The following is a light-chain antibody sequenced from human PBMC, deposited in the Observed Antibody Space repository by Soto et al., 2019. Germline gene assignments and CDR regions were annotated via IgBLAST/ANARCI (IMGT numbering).Light chain of an antibody. V-gene: IGLV2-14*01. CDR1: SSDVGGYDY. CDR2: DVS. Sequence: QSVLPKPASVSGSPGQSITISCTGTSSDVGGYDYVSWYQQHPGKAPKLMIYDVSNRPSGVSNRFSGSKSGNTASLTISGLQDEDEADYYCSSYTSSITLGVFGTGTKVTVL. J-gene: IGLJ1*01. CDR3: SSYTSSITLGV.